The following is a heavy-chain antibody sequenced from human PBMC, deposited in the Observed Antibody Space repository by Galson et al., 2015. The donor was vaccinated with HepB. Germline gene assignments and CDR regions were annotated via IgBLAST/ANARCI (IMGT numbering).Heavy chain of an antibody. CDR1: GFTFTSYW. V-gene: IGHV3-7*01. J-gene: IGHJ6*03. CDR2: IKQDGSEK. Sequence: LRLSCAASGFTFTSYWMSWVRQAPGKGLEWVANIKQDGSEKYYVDSVKGRFTISRDSAKNSLYLQINSLRAEDTAVYYCARDVPMVRGVNGVYYYYYYYMDVWGKGTTVTVSS. D-gene: IGHD3-10*01. CDR3: ARDVPMVRGVNGVYYYYYYYMDV.